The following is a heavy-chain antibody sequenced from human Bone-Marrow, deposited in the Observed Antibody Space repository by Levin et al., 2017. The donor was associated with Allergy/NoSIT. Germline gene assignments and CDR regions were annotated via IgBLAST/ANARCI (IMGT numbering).Heavy chain of an antibody. Sequence: GGSLRLSCAASGFTFSTYRMHWVRQAPGKGLVWVSRIQSNGKTNYADSVKGRFTISRDNAKNTLYLQMNSLTVEDTAVYYCARDRFYSDSGSNFSWFDPWGQGTLVTVSS. D-gene: IGHD3-10*01. V-gene: IGHV3-74*01. CDR3: ARDRFYSDSGSNFSWFDP. J-gene: IGHJ5*02. CDR1: GFTFSTYR. CDR2: IQSNGKT.